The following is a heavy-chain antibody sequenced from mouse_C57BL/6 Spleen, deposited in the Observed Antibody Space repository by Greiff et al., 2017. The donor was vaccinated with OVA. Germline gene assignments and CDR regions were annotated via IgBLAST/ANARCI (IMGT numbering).Heavy chain of an antibody. J-gene: IGHJ4*01. D-gene: IGHD4-1*01. V-gene: IGHV3-6*01. CDR1: GYSITSGYY. CDR3: ARDLGRY. CDR2: ISYDGSN. Sequence: EVKLLESGPGLVKPSQSLSLTCSVTGYSITSGYYWNWIRQFPGNKLEWMGYISYDGSNNYNPSLKNRISITRDTSKNQFFLKLNSVTTEDTATYYCARDLGRYWGQGTSVTVSS.